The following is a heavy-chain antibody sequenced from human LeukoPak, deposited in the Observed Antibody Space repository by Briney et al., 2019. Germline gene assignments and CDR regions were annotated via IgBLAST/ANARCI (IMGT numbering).Heavy chain of an antibody. V-gene: IGHV4-34*01. Sequence: SETLSLTCAVDGGSFSGYYWSLIRQPPGKGLEWIGEINHSGSTNYNPSLKSRVTISVDTSKNQFSLKLSSVTAADTAVYYCAIRRSGNYRSSPFDYWGQGTLVTVSS. CDR3: AIRRSGNYRSSPFDY. CDR2: INHSGST. J-gene: IGHJ4*02. CDR1: GGSFSGYY. D-gene: IGHD4-11*01.